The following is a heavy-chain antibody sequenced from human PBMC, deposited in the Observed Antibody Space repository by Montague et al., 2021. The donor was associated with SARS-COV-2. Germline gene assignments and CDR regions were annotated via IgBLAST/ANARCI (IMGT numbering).Heavy chain of an antibody. V-gene: IGHV4-4*02. CDR2: SIIVGAP. CDR1: GGSISSGNW. D-gene: IGHD2-21*02. Sequence: SETLSLTCVVSGGSISSGNWWGWVRQPPGKGLEWIGVSIIVGAPATKYNPSLKSRVTISADKSKNQFSLRVTSVTAADTAVYYCARRTWGDSGVFDIWGRGTKVTVSS. J-gene: IGHJ3*02. CDR3: ARRTWGDSGVFDI.